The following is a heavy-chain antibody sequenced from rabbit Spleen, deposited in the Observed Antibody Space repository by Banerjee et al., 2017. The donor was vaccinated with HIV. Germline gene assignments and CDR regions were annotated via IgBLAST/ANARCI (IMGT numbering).Heavy chain of an antibody. D-gene: IGHD1-1*01. V-gene: IGHV1S40*01. CDR1: GVSFSDNVY. Sequence: QSLEESGGDLVKPGASLTLTCTASGVSFSDNVYMCWVRQAPGKGLEWIACIYAGSSGSSYYASWAKGRFTMSRTSSTTVTLQMTSLTAADTATYFCARDLVGVIGWNFNLWGPGTLVTVS. J-gene: IGHJ4*01. CDR2: IYAGSSGSS. CDR3: ARDLVGVIGWNFNL.